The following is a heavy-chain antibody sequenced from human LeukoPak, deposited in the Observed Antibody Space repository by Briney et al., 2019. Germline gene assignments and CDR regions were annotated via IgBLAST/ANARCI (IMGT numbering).Heavy chain of an antibody. CDR3: ARVATGNKDSTYYDFWSGYQVFDY. D-gene: IGHD3-3*01. V-gene: IGHV4-34*01. CDR1: GGSFSGYY. Sequence: SETLSLTCAVYGGSFSGYYWSWIRQPPGKGLEWIGEINHSGSTNYNPSLKSRVTISVDTSKNQFSLKLSSVTAADTAVYYYARVATGNKDSTYYDFWSGYQVFDYWGQGTLVTVSS. J-gene: IGHJ4*02. CDR2: INHSGST.